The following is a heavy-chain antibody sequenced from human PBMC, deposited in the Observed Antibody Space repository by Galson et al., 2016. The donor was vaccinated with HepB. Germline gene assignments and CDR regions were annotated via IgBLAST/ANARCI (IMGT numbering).Heavy chain of an antibody. D-gene: IGHD4-17*01. CDR3: ARNGRRNYGDYGRLDY. J-gene: IGHJ4*02. V-gene: IGHV3-21*01. CDR1: AFTFNTYT. Sequence: SLRLSCAASAFTFNTYTMNWVRQAPGKGLEWVSSISNSGTYTYYADSVRGRFTISRDNAKNSLYLQLNSLRAEDTAVYYCARNGRRNYGDYGRLDYWGQGTLVTVSS. CDR2: ISNSGTYT.